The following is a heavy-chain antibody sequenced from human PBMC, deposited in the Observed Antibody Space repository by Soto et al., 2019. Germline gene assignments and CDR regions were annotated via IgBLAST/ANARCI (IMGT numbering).Heavy chain of an antibody. Sequence: SETLSLTCTVSGGSISGYYWSWIRQPPGKGLEWIGYIYYSGSTSYNPSLKSRLTVSVDTSKNQFSLKLTSVTAADTAMYYCARPKTIGAAAGKGWFDPWGQGTLVTVSS. J-gene: IGHJ5*02. CDR3: ARPKTIGAAAGKGWFDP. CDR2: IYYSGST. CDR1: GGSISGYY. D-gene: IGHD6-13*01. V-gene: IGHV4-59*08.